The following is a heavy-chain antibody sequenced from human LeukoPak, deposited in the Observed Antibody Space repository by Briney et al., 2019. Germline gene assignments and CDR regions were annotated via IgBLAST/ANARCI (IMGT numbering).Heavy chain of an antibody. J-gene: IGHJ6*02. V-gene: IGHV3-74*01. D-gene: IGHD2-2*01. CDR3: ARWYCSSTNCQSYYYGMDV. CDR1: GFTFGNYW. CDR2: INSDGRGI. Sequence: PGGSLRLSCAASGFTFGNYWMHWVRQAPGKGLVWVSRINSDGRGISYADSVKGRFTISRDNAKNTPYLQMNSLRAEDTAVYYCARWYCSSTNCQSYYYGMDVWGQGTTVTVSS.